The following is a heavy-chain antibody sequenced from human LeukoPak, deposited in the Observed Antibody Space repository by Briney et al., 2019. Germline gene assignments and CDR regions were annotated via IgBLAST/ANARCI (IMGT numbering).Heavy chain of an antibody. CDR2: INPSGGST. D-gene: IGHD3-22*01. CDR3: ARDSGPRVVVITTAPDY. J-gene: IGHJ4*02. CDR1: GYTFTSYY. V-gene: IGHV1-46*01. Sequence: ASVKVSCKASGYTFTSYYMHWVRQAPGQGLEWMGIINPSGGSTSYAQKFQGRVTMTRDMSTSTVYMELSSLRSEDTAVYYCARDSGPRVVVITTAPDYWGQGTLVTVSS.